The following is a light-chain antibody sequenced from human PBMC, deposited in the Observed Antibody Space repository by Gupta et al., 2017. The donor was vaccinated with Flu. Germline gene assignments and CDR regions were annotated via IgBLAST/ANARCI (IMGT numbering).Light chain of an antibody. J-gene: IGKJ4*01. Sequence: DIVMTQSPLSLPVTPGEPAYISCRSSQSLLHSNGYNYLDWYLQKPGQSPQLLIYLGSNRASGVPDRFSGSGSGTDFTLIISRVEAEDVGVYYFMQALQAPHTFGGWTKVEIK. CDR1: QSLLHSNGYNY. V-gene: IGKV2-28*01. CDR2: LGS. CDR3: MQALQAPHT.